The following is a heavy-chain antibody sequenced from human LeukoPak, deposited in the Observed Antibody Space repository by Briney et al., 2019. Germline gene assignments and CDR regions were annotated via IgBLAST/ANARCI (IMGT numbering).Heavy chain of an antibody. CDR2: VFYSGTT. CDR1: GGSISSGSYY. D-gene: IGHD4-17*01. V-gene: IGHV4-39*01. J-gene: IGHJ4*02. Sequence: PSETLSLTCTASGGSISSGSYYWGWIRQPPGKGLEWLGTVFYSGTTYYNPSLKSPVTISVDTSKNQFSLGLRSVTAADTAVYYCARLDSGDYFFGYWGQGTLVTVSS. CDR3: ARLDSGDYFFGY.